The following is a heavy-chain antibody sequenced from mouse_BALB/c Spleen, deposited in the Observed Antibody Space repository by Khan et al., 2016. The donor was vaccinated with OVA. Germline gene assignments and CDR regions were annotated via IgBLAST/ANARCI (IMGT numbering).Heavy chain of an antibody. D-gene: IGHD2-10*01. V-gene: IGHV2-6-1*01. J-gene: IGHJ4*01. CDR3: TRQPYYHYNVMDY. CDR2: IWSAGST. Sequence: QVQLKESGPGLVAPSQSLSITCTISGFSLTNYGVHWVRQPPGKGLEWLAVIWSAGSTTYNSALKSRLTLTKDNSKSQVFLKMNSLQTDDTAIYFCTRQPYYHYNVMDYWGQGTSVTVSS. CDR1: GFSLTNYG.